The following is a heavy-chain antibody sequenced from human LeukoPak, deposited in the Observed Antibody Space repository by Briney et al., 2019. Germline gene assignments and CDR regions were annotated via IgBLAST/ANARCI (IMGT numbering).Heavy chain of an antibody. CDR3: AKGYYYDSSGYYYDY. J-gene: IGHJ4*02. CDR1: GFTFSSYA. V-gene: IGHV3-23*01. Sequence: GGSLRLSCAASGFTFSSYAMSWVRQAPGKGLEWVSAISGSGGSTYYADSVKGRFTISRDNSKNTLYPQMNSLRAEDTAVYYCAKGYYYDSSGYYYDYWGQGTLVTVSS. D-gene: IGHD3-22*01. CDR2: ISGSGGST.